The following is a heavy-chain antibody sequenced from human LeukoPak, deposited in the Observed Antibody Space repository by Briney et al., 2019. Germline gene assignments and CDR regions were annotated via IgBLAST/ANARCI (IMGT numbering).Heavy chain of an antibody. CDR2: MNPNSGNT. CDR3: ARGLFYDSSGYTSLNY. Sequence: ASVKVSCKASGYTFTSYDINWVRRATGQGLEWMGWMNPNSGNTGYAQKFQGRVTMTRNTSISTAYMELSSLRSEDTAVYYCARGLFYDSSGYTSLNYWGQGTLVTVSS. J-gene: IGHJ4*02. CDR1: GYTFTSYD. D-gene: IGHD3-22*01. V-gene: IGHV1-8*01.